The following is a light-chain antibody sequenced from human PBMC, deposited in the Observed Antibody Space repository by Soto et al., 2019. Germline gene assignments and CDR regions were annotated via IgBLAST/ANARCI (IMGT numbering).Light chain of an antibody. V-gene: IGLV2-14*03. J-gene: IGLJ2*01. CDR3: GSYTRSNSVI. CDR1: SSDIGAYAY. CDR2: DVN. Sequence: QSVLTQPASVSGSPGQSIAISCTGTSSDIGAYAYVSWYQQHPGKIPKLLVFDVNYRPSGVSSRFSGSKSGNTASLTISGLQAEDEADYYCGSYTRSNSVIFGGGTKLTVL.